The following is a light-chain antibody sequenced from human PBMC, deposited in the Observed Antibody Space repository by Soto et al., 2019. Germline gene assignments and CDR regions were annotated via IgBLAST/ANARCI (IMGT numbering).Light chain of an antibody. CDR1: HDITHY. V-gene: IGKV1-33*01. Sequence: DVQMTQYPSSLSASVGERVTITCQESHDITHYLNWYQQKPGKAPKLLIYYFSSLATGVPSRFRGNGCGTEFVLNIKGLQPEDTGTYFCQHYRNVILTFGGGNRV. CDR2: YFS. J-gene: IGKJ4*01. CDR3: QHYRNVILT.